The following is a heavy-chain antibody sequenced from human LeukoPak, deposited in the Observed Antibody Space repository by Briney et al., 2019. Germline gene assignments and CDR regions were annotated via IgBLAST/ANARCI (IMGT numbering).Heavy chain of an antibody. V-gene: IGHV3-7*01. J-gene: IGHJ4*02. D-gene: IGHD6-6*01. CDR2: IKQDGSEK. CDR1: GFTVSSNS. CDR3: ARDTGSSPHFDY. Sequence: PGGSLRLSCTVSGFTVSSNSMSWVRQAPGKGLEWVANIKQDGSEKYYVGSVKGRFTISRDNAKNSLYLQMNSLRAEDTAVYYCARDTGSSPHFDYWGQGTLVTVSS.